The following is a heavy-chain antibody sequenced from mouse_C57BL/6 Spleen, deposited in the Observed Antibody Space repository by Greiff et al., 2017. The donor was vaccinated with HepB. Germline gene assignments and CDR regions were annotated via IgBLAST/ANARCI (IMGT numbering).Heavy chain of an antibody. CDR3: ARSSVVADYFDY. CDR1: GYTFTSYW. J-gene: IGHJ2*01. Sequence: QVQLQQPGAELVRPGSSVKLSCKASGYTFTSYWMHWVKQRPIQGLEWIGNIDPSDSETHYNQKFKDKATLTVDKSSSTAHMQLSSLTSEDSAVYYCARSSVVADYFDYWGQGTTLTVSS. D-gene: IGHD1-1*01. V-gene: IGHV1-52*01. CDR2: IDPSDSET.